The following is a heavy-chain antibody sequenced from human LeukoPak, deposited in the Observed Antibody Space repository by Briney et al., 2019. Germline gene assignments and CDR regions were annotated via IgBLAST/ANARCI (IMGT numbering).Heavy chain of an antibody. J-gene: IGHJ4*02. Sequence: GGSLRLSCAASGFTFSSYGMHWVRQAPGKGLEWVAFIRYDGSNKYYADSVKGRFTISRDNSKNTLYLQMNSLRAEDTAVYYCAKDGYCTNGVCYGYSDYWGQGTLVTVSS. D-gene: IGHD2-8*01. CDR1: GFTFSSYG. CDR3: AKDGYCTNGVCYGYSDY. V-gene: IGHV3-30*02. CDR2: IRYDGSNK.